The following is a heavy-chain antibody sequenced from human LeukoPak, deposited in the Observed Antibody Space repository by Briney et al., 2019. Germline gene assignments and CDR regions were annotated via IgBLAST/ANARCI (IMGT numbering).Heavy chain of an antibody. V-gene: IGHV3-48*01. CDR2: ISSSSSTI. CDR3: ARDGRRPSYFFDD. Sequence: GGSLTLSCAASEFTFSSYSMSWVRQAPGKGLEWVSYISSSSSTIYYADSVKGRFTISRDNAKNSLYLQMNSLRAEYTAVYYCARDGRRPSYFFDDWGQGTVVTVSS. D-gene: IGHD3/OR15-3a*01. CDR1: EFTFSSYS. J-gene: IGHJ4*02.